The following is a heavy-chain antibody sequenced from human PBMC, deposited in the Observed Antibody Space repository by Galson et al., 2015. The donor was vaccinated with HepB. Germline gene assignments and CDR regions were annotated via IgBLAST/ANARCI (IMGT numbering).Heavy chain of an antibody. V-gene: IGHV3-33*03. D-gene: IGHD3-16*01. CDR2: IWYDGSNK. CDR3: IRGGSGPTYGHFDL. J-gene: IGHJ5*02. Sequence: SLRLSCAASGFTFSSYGMHWVRQAPGKGLEWVAVIWYDGSNKYYADSVKGRFTISRDNARNMLYMHLNSLRVEDTALYYCIRGGSGPTYGHFDLWGQGTLVTVSS. CDR1: GFTFSSYG.